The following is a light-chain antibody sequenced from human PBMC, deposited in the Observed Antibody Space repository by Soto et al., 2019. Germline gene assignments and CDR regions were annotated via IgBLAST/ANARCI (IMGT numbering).Light chain of an antibody. V-gene: IGLV2-14*03. CDR1: SSDVGGYNH. CDR2: DVT. Sequence: QSVLTQPASVSGSPGQSITISCNGTSSDVGGYNHVSWYQQHPGKAPKLMIYDVTDRPSGVSNRFSGSKSGNTASLAISGLQAEDEADYYCNSYTSTNTLVFGGGTKLTVL. J-gene: IGLJ2*01. CDR3: NSYTSTNTLV.